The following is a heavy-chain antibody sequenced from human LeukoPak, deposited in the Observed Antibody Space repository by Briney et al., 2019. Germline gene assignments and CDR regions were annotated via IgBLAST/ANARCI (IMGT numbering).Heavy chain of an antibody. CDR1: GDSVSSNSAA. CDR3: ARTEHSSGWTSFDY. D-gene: IGHD6-19*01. V-gene: IGHV6-1*01. CDR2: TYYRSKWYN. Sequence: SQTLSLTCAISGDSVSSNSAAWNWIRQSPSRGLEWLGRTYYRSKWYNDYAVSVKSRITINPDTSKNQFSLQLNAVNPEDTAVYYCARTEHSSGWTSFDYWGQGTLVTVSS. J-gene: IGHJ4*02.